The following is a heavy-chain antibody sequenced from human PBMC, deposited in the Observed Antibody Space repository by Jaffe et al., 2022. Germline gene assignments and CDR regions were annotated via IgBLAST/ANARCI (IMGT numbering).Heavy chain of an antibody. V-gene: IGHV3-48*03. D-gene: IGHD2-15*01. Sequence: EVQLVESGGGLVQPGGSLRLSCAASGFTFSSYEMNWVRQAPGKGLEWVSYISSTGSTIYYADSVKGRFTISRDNAKNSLYLQMNSLRAEDTAVYYCARDCGGGNCYSLAGDYVDYWGQGTLVTVSS. CDR3: ARDCGGGNCYSLAGDYVDY. CDR2: ISSTGSTI. J-gene: IGHJ4*02. CDR1: GFTFSSYE.